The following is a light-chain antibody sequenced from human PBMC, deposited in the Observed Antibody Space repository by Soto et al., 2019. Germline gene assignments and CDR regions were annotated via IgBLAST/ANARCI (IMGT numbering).Light chain of an antibody. V-gene: IGKV3-20*01. CDR3: QQYQSLT. Sequence: EIVLTQSPATLSLSPWERATLSCRASQSVSSYLAWSQQKPGQAPRLLIYGASSRATGIPDRFSGSGSGTDFTLTITRLEPEDFAVYYCQQYQSLTFGGGTKVDIK. CDR1: QSVSSY. CDR2: GAS. J-gene: IGKJ4*01.